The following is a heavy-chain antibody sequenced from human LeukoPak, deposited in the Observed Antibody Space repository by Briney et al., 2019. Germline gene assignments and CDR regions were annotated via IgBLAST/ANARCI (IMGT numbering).Heavy chain of an antibody. CDR2: IGTNGIST. Sequence: GGSLRLSCSASGFTFNSYAIHWVRQAPGKGLEYVSSIGTNGISTYYADSVTGRFTISRDNSKNSLYLQMSSLRGEDTAVYYCTGSGGNSCWGQGTMVTVSS. D-gene: IGHD6-13*01. J-gene: IGHJ3*01. CDR3: TGSGGNSC. V-gene: IGHV3-64D*09. CDR1: GFTFNSYA.